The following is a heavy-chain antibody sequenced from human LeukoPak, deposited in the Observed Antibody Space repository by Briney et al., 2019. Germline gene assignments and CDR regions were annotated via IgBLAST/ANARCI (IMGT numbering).Heavy chain of an antibody. D-gene: IGHD3-9*01. Sequence: PSETLSLTCTVSGGSISSSNYYWGWIRQPPGKGLEWIGSIYYSGSIYYNPSLKSRVTISVDTSKNQFSLKLSSVTAADTAVYYCARRVVTIFQNWFDPWGQGTLVTVSS. CDR3: ARRVVTIFQNWFDP. V-gene: IGHV4-39*01. CDR2: IYYSGSI. J-gene: IGHJ5*02. CDR1: GGSISSSNYY.